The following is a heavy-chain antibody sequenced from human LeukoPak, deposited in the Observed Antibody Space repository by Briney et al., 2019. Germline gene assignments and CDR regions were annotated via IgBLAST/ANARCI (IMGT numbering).Heavy chain of an antibody. V-gene: IGHV4-39*07. D-gene: IGHD4-17*01. CDR1: GGSISSSSYY. CDR2: IYYSGST. Sequence: SETLSLPCTVSGGSISSSSYYWGWIRQPPGKGLEWIGSIYYSGSTYYNPSLKSRVTISLDTSKNQFSLKLSSVTAADTAVYYCANSIDFDYGDYYFDYWGQGALVTISS. CDR3: ANSIDFDYGDYYFDY. J-gene: IGHJ4*02.